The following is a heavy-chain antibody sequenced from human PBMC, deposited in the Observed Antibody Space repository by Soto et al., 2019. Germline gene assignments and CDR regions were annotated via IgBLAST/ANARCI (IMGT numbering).Heavy chain of an antibody. CDR1: GGSISSGGYY. CDR2: IYYSGST. V-gene: IGHV4-31*03. J-gene: IGHJ3*02. CDR3: ARRRDGRAFDI. Sequence: SETLSLTCTVSGGSISSGGYYWSWIRQHAGKGLEWIGYIYYSGSTYYNPSLKSRVTISVDTSKNQFSLKLSSVTAPDTPVYYCARRRDGRAFDIWGQGTMVTVSS.